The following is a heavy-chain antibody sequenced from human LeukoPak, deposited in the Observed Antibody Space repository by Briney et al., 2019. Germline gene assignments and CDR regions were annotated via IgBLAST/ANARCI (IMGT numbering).Heavy chain of an antibody. V-gene: IGHV4-4*07. J-gene: IGHJ4*02. Sequence: SETLSLTCTVSGGSISSYYWSWIRQPAGKGLEWIGRIYTSGSTNYNPSLKSRVSMSVDTSKNQFSLKLSSVTAADTAVYYCASPLWFGEETYFDYWGQGTLVTVSS. CDR3: ASPLWFGEETYFDY. CDR2: IYTSGST. CDR1: GGSISSYY. D-gene: IGHD3-10*01.